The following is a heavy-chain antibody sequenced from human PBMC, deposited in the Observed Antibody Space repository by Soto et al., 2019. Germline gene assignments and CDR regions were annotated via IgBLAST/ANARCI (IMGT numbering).Heavy chain of an antibody. J-gene: IGHJ4*02. CDR1: GFSLSSIGMG. V-gene: IGHV2-5*02. Sequence: QITVKESGLTLVKPTETLTLTCTFSGFSLSSIGMGVGWIRQPPGKALEWLALIYWDDDKRYRPSLSSRLTITQDPSKNQVDLTMTNMDPVDTATYYCARLTRGVYDLDRLWEKFDYWGQGTLVTVSS. CDR2: IYWDDDK. D-gene: IGHD5-12*01. CDR3: ARLTRGVYDLDRLWEKFDY.